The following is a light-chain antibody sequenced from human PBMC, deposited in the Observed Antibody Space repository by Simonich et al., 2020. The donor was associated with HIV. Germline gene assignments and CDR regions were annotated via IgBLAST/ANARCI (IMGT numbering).Light chain of an antibody. CDR3: QQYNSYSPA. CDR2: KAS. J-gene: IGKJ1*01. CDR1: HSISSW. Sequence: DIQMTQSPSTLSASVGDSVTITCRASHSISSWLAWYQQKPGKAPKLLIYKASSLESGVPSRFSGSGSGTEFTLTISSLQPDDFATYYCQQYNSYSPAFGQGTKVEIK. V-gene: IGKV1-5*03.